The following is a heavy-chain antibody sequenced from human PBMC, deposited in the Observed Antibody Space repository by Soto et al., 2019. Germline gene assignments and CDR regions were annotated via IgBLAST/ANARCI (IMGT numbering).Heavy chain of an antibody. Sequence: ASETLSLTCTVSGGSISSYYWSWIRQPAGKGLEWIGRIYTSGSTNYNPSLKSRVTMSVDTSKNQFSLKLSSVTAADTAVYYCASVVGGAAAGPYFDYWGQGTLVTVSS. J-gene: IGHJ4*02. CDR3: ASVVGGAAAGPYFDY. CDR2: IYTSGST. CDR1: GGSISSYY. D-gene: IGHD6-13*01. V-gene: IGHV4-4*07.